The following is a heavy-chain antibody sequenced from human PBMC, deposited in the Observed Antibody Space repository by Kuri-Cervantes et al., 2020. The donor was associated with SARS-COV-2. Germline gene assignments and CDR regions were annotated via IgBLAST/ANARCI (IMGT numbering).Heavy chain of an antibody. Sequence: LSLTCAASGFTFSSYSMNWVRQAPGKGLEWVSSISSSSSYIYYADSVKGRFTISRDNAKNSLYLQMNSLRAEDTAVYYCARCPSSSWYSDAFDIWGQGTMVTVSS. CDR1: GFTFSSYS. D-gene: IGHD6-13*01. V-gene: IGHV3-21*01. CDR2: ISSSSSYI. CDR3: ARCPSSSWYSDAFDI. J-gene: IGHJ3*02.